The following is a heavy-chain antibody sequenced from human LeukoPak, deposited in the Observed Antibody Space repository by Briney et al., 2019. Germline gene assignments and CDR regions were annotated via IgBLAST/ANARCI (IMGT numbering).Heavy chain of an antibody. J-gene: IGHJ5*02. V-gene: IGHV1-2*02. CDR1: GYTFTGYY. CDR2: INPNSGGT. D-gene: IGHD2-15*01. Sequence: ASVKVSCKASGYTFTGYYMHWVRQAPGQGLEWMGWINPNSGGTNYAQKFQGRVTMTRDTSISTAYMELSRLRSDDTAVYYCARGGYCSGGSCFRYNWFDPWGQGTLVTVSS. CDR3: ARGGYCSGGSCFRYNWFDP.